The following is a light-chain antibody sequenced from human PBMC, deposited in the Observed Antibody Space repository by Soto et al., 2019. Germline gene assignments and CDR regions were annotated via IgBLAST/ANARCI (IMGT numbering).Light chain of an antibody. V-gene: IGKV3-11*01. Sequence: EIVLTQSPGTLSLSRGERRTLSCRASQSVSSYLAWYQQKPGQAPRLLIYDASNRATGIPARFSGSGSGTDFTLTISSLEPEDFAVYYCQQRSNWPLTFGGGTKVDIK. J-gene: IGKJ4*01. CDR2: DAS. CDR3: QQRSNWPLT. CDR1: QSVSSY.